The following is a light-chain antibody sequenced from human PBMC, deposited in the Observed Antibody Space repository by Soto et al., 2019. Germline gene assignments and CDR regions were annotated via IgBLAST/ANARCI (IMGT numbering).Light chain of an antibody. J-gene: IGLJ1*01. CDR2: HVS. V-gene: IGLV2-14*01. CDR1: SSDVGGYNY. Sequence: QSALTQPASVSGSPGQSITISCTGSSSDVGGYNYVSWYQQHPGKAPKLMIYHVSNRPSGISNRFSGSKSGNTASLTISGLQAEDEADFYCSSYTSSSSYFFGTGTKVT. CDR3: SSYTSSSSYF.